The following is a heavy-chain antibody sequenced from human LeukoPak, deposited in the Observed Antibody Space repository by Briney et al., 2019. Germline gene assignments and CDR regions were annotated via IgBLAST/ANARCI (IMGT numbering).Heavy chain of an antibody. J-gene: IGHJ4*02. V-gene: IGHV5-51*01. CDR1: GYSFTSYW. D-gene: IGHD2-21*02. Sequence: GESLKISCKGSGYSFTSYWIGWVRQMPGKGLEWMGIIYPGDSDTRYSPSFQGQVTISADKSISTVYLQWSSLKASDTAMYYCARSRICGGDCYSEFDYWGQGTLVTVSA. CDR3: ARSRICGGDCYSEFDY. CDR2: IYPGDSDT.